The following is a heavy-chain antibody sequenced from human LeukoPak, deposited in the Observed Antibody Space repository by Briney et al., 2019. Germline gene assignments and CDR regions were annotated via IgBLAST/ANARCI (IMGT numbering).Heavy chain of an antibody. CDR3: ARGGPMVRGVIITEGYNWFDP. J-gene: IGHJ5*02. Sequence: ASVKVSRKASGYTFTGYYMHWVRQAPGQGLEWMGWINPNSGGTNYAQKFQGWVTMTRDTSISTAYMELSRLRSDDTAVYYCARGGPMVRGVIITEGYNWFDPWGQGTLVTVSS. D-gene: IGHD3-10*01. CDR1: GYTFTGYY. CDR2: INPNSGGT. V-gene: IGHV1-2*04.